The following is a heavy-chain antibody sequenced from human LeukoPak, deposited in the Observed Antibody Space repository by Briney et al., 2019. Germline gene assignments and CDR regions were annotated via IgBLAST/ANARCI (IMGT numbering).Heavy chain of an antibody. D-gene: IGHD6-19*01. Sequence: SEILSLTCTVSGGSISSGSYYWGWIRQPPGKGLEWIGTIYYSGSTYYNPSLKSRVTISIDTSKNQFSLKLSSVTAADTAVYYCAKSSGWYDYYYGLDVWGQGTTVTVTS. V-gene: IGHV4-39*01. CDR2: IYYSGST. CDR3: AKSSGWYDYYYGLDV. CDR1: GGSISSGSYY. J-gene: IGHJ6*02.